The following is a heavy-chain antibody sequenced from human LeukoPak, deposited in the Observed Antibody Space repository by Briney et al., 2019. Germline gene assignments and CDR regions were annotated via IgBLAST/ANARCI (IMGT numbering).Heavy chain of an antibody. D-gene: IGHD5-24*01. Sequence: WGSLRLSCAASGFTFSSYGMHWVRQAPGKGLEWVAVIWYDGSNKYYADSVKGRFTISRDNSKNTLYLQMNSLRAEDTAVYYCAKDLTVEMATMGFDPWGQGTLVTVSS. J-gene: IGHJ5*02. CDR1: GFTFSSYG. V-gene: IGHV3-33*06. CDR2: IWYDGSNK. CDR3: AKDLTVEMATMGFDP.